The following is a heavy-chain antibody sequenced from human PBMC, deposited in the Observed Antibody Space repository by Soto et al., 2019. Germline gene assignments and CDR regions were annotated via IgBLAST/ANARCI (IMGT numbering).Heavy chain of an antibody. CDR1: GGTFSSYA. D-gene: IGHD6-13*01. V-gene: IGHV1-69*13. CDR2: TIPIFGTA. J-gene: IGHJ4*02. Sequence: GASVKVSCKASGGTFSSYAISWVRQAPGQGLEWMGGTIPIFGTANYAQKFQGRVTITADESTSTAYMELSSLRSEDTAVYYCARVYPAHGSSWYFDYWGQGTLVTVSS. CDR3: ARVYPAHGSSWYFDY.